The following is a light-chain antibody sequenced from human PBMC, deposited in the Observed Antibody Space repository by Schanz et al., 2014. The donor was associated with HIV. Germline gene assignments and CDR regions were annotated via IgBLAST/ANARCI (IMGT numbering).Light chain of an antibody. CDR1: QSVSSN. Sequence: EIVMTQSPATLSVSPGERATLSCRASQSVSSNLAWYQQKPGQAPRLLLYGASRRATGIPDRFSGSGSGTDFTLTISRLEPEDFAVYYCQQGGSWPLTFGGGTTVEIK. CDR3: QQGGSWPLT. CDR2: GAS. J-gene: IGKJ4*01. V-gene: IGKV3-20*01.